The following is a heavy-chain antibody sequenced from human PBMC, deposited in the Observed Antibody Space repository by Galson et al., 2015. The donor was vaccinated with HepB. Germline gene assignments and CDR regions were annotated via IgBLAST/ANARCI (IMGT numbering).Heavy chain of an antibody. CDR3: GRDPGLGIAVST. Sequence: CAISGDSVSSNTAAWSWIRQSPSRGLEWLARTYYRSKWYNDYAVSVKSRITISPDTSQNQFSLHLSSVTPEDTAVYYCGRDPGLGIAVSTWGQGTLVTVSS. J-gene: IGHJ5*02. CDR1: GDSVSSNTAA. D-gene: IGHD6-19*01. CDR2: TYYRSKWYN. V-gene: IGHV6-1*01.